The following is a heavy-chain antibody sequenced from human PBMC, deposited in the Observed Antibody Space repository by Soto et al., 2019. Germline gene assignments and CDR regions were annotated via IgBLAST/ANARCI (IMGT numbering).Heavy chain of an antibody. Sequence: GGSLRLSCAASGFTFDDYAMHWVRQAPGKGLEWVSLISWDGGSTYYADSVKGRFTISRDNSKNSLYLQMNSLRTEDTALYYCAKDMAGTTYYYYYYGMDVWGQGTTVTVSS. CDR2: ISWDGGST. D-gene: IGHD1-1*01. CDR3: AKDMAGTTYYYYYYGMDV. J-gene: IGHJ6*02. V-gene: IGHV3-43*01. CDR1: GFTFDDYA.